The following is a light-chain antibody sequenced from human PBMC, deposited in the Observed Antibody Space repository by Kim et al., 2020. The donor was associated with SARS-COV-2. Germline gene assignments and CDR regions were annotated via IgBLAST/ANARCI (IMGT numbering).Light chain of an antibody. V-gene: IGKV1-39*01. CDR1: QSISIL. Sequence: SASVGDRVTITCRASQSISILVNWYQQKPGKAPTLLIYGASTLHTGVPSRFSGSRSGTDFTLTISSLQPEDFATYYCQQSDSTPLTFGGGTKLEI. CDR3: QQSDSTPLT. J-gene: IGKJ4*01. CDR2: GAS.